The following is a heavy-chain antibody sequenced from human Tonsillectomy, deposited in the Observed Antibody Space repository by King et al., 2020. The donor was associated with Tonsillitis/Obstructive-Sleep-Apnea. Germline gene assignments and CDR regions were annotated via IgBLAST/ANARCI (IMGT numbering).Heavy chain of an antibody. Sequence: QLQLQESGPGLVKPSETLSLTCSVSGGSITSNSWSWIRQPPGKGLEWIGYIYYSGSTNYNPSLKSRVTMSVDTSKSQLSLKVNSVTAADTAVYYCARDEEGYFGLWGRGTLVTVSS. V-gene: IGHV4-59*01. CDR2: IYYSGST. CDR1: GGSITSNS. J-gene: IGHJ2*01. CDR3: ARDEEGYFGL.